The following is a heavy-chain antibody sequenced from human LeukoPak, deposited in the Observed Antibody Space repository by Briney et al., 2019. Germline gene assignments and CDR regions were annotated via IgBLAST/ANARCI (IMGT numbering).Heavy chain of an antibody. D-gene: IGHD6-13*01. CDR1: GFTFSSYA. V-gene: IGHV3-30-3*01. CDR3: ARDPPWSSSWYLLGSDAFDI. J-gene: IGHJ3*02. Sequence: QSGGSLRLSCAASGFTFSSYAMHWVRQAPGKGLEWVAVISYDGSNKYYADSVKGRFTISRDNSKNTLYLQMNSLRAEDTAVYYCARDPPWSSSWYLLGSDAFDIWGQGTMVTVSS. CDR2: ISYDGSNK.